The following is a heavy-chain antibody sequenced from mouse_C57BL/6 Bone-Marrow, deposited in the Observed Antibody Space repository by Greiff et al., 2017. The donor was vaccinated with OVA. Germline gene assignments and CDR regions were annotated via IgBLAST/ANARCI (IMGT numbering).Heavy chain of an antibody. J-gene: IGHJ4*01. CDR2: IYPGSGNT. D-gene: IGHD3-3*01. Sequence: VQLQQSGPELVKPGASVKISCKASGYSFTSYYIHWVKQRPGQGLEWIGWIYPGSGNTKYNEKFKGKATLTADTSSSTAYMQLSSLTSEESAVDYSARGGTGAMDDWGKGTSVTVSS. V-gene: IGHV1-66*01. CDR1: GYSFTSYY. CDR3: ARGGTGAMDD.